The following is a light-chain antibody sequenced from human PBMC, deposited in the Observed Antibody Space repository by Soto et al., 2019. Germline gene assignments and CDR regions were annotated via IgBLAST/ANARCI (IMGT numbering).Light chain of an antibody. CDR1: SSDVGGYNY. CDR3: CSYAGSYTFYV. V-gene: IGLV2-11*01. Sequence: QSALTQPRSVSGSPGQSVTISCTGTSSDVGGYNYVPWYQQHPGKAPKLMIYDVSKRPSGVPDRFSGSKSGNTASLTISGLQAEDEADYYCCSYAGSYTFYVFGTGTKVT. CDR2: DVS. J-gene: IGLJ1*01.